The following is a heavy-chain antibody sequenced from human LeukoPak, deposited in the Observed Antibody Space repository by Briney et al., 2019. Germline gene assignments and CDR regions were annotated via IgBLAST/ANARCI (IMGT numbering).Heavy chain of an antibody. Sequence: GGSLRLSCAASGFTFSSYAMHWVRQAPGKGLEWVAVISYDGSNKYYADSVKGRFTISRDNSKNTLYLQMNSLRAEDTAMYYCASLDYDILTGEDDYWGQGTLVTVSS. CDR3: ASLDYDILTGEDDY. CDR1: GFTFSSYA. D-gene: IGHD3-9*01. V-gene: IGHV3-30*04. J-gene: IGHJ4*02. CDR2: ISYDGSNK.